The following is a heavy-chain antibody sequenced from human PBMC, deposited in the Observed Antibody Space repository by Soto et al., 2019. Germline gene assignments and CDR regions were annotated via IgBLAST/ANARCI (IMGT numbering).Heavy chain of an antibody. J-gene: IGHJ5*02. Sequence: QVQLQESGPGLVKPSETLSLTCTVSGGSISSYYWSWIRQPPGKGLEWIGYIYYSGSTNYNPSLKSRVTISVDTSKNQFSLKLSSVTAADTAVYYCAATAYSSGWYSEARYNWFDPWGQGTLVTVSS. CDR3: AATAYSSGWYSEARYNWFDP. D-gene: IGHD6-19*01. CDR2: IYYSGST. CDR1: GGSISSYY. V-gene: IGHV4-59*01.